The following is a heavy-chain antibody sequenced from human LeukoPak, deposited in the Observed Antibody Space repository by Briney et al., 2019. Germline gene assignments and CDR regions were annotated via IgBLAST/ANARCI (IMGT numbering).Heavy chain of an antibody. Sequence: SETLSLTCPVSGGSVSSSRYYWGWIRQPPGKGLEWIGSIYYTGSTYYKPSLKSRVTISVDASKNQISLKLSSVTAADTAVYFWASHQSFDYLSPIDSCGQGTLVTVAS. CDR2: IYYTGST. V-gene: IGHV4-39*01. J-gene: IGHJ4*02. CDR1: GGSVSSSRYY. D-gene: IGHD3-9*01. CDR3: ASHQSFDYLSPIDS.